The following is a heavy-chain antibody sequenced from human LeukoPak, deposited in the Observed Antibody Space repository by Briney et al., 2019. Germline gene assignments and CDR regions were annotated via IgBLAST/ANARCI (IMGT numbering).Heavy chain of an antibody. J-gene: IGHJ4*02. CDR2: IYYSRST. CDR1: GGSISSYY. Sequence: PSETLSLTCTVSGGSISSYYWSWIRQPPGKGLEWIGYIYYSRSTNYNPSLKSRVTISVDTSKNQFSLKLSSVTAADTAVYYCARRREYSSSSPFDYWGQGTLVTVSS. D-gene: IGHD6-6*01. CDR3: ARRREYSSSSPFDY. V-gene: IGHV4-59*01.